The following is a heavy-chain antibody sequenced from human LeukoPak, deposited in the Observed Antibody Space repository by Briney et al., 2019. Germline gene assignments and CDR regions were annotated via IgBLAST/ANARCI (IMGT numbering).Heavy chain of an antibody. J-gene: IGHJ5*02. V-gene: IGHV3-53*04. CDR1: GDTARTAR. D-gene: IGHD5-18*01. CDR3: ARVGTVMAYYFDR. Sequence: PGGSLRLSSAPSGDTARTARMSSGSQAPGKGLEWGSTIYSGGTTYYADSVMGRFTISRHNSRNTLHLQMKSLRAEDTAVYYSARVGTVMAYYFDRWGQGTLVTVSS. CDR2: IYSGGTT.